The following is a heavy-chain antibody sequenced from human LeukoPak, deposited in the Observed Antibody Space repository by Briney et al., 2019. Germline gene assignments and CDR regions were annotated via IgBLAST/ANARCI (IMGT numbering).Heavy chain of an antibody. CDR2: IRYDGTTK. D-gene: IGHD6-19*01. V-gene: IGHV3-30*02. CDR3: ARDNSSGLDY. J-gene: IGHJ4*02. Sequence: GGSLRLSCAASGFTFSKYGIHWVRQAPGKGLEWLAFIRYDGTTKFYADSVKSRFTISRDNSKNTVYVQMNSLRAEDTAVYYCARDNSSGLDYWGQGTLVTVSS. CDR1: GFTFSKYG.